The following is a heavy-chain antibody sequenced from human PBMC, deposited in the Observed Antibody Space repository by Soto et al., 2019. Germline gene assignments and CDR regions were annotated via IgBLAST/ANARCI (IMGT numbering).Heavy chain of an antibody. D-gene: IGHD2-2*01. J-gene: IGHJ5*02. CDR2: ISSRSSYI. CDR1: GFTFSNYT. Sequence: EVQLVESGGGLVKPGGSLRLSCAASGFTFSNYTMNWVRQAPGKGLEWVSAISSRSSYIYYADSVKGRFTISRDNAKNSLYLQMNSLRAEDTAVYYCATKCTSSSFPYFSWGQGTLVTVSS. CDR3: ATKCTSSSFPYFS. V-gene: IGHV3-21*01.